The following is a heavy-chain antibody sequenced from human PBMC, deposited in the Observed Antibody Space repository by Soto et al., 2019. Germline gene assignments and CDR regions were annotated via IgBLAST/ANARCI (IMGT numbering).Heavy chain of an antibody. D-gene: IGHD2-15*01. CDR1: GFIFSNYG. J-gene: IGHJ4*02. V-gene: IGHV3-30*18. CDR2: ISFDGKNR. Sequence: QVQLVESGGGVVQPGKSLRLSCAASGFIFSNYGMHWVRQAPGKGLEWVALISFDGKNRNYADSVKVRFTIYRDNPKNTLYMEMNSLRPEDTAFYYCAKRGGVVGGSEHPFFEYWGQGTLVTVSS. CDR3: AKRGGVVGGSEHPFFEY.